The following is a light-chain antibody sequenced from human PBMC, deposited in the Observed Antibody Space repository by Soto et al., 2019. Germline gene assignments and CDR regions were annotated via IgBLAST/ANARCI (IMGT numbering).Light chain of an antibody. Sequence: EIVMTQSPATLSVSPGERATLSCRASQSVSSNLAWYQQQTGQAPTLLIYGASTRATGIPARFRGSGSVTEFTLTISSLESEDFAVYYCQQYNNWPPITFGQGTRLEIK. CDR3: QQYNNWPPIT. CDR2: GAS. J-gene: IGKJ5*01. V-gene: IGKV3-15*01. CDR1: QSVSSN.